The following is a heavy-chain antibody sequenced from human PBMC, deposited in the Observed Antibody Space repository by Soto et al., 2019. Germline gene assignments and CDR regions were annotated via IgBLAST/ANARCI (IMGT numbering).Heavy chain of an antibody. CDR2: ISTYNGDT. CDR3: AREDYYDSSKHGYYYGMDV. Sequence: ASVXVSCKASGYTFIRYASYGISWVRQAPGQGLEWMGWISTYNGDTNYAQKLQGRVTMTTHTSTSTAYMELSSLRSEDTAVYYCAREDYYDSSKHGYYYGMDVWGQGTTVTVSS. V-gene: IGHV1-18*01. D-gene: IGHD3-22*01. J-gene: IGHJ6*02. CDR1: GYTFIRYASYG.